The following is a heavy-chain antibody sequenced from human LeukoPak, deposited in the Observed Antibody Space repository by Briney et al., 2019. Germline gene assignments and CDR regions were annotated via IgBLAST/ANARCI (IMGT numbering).Heavy chain of an antibody. V-gene: IGHV4-31*03. CDR1: GGSISSGGYY. CDR3: ARVPLYCSSTSCYTAGYYYGMDV. CDR2: IYYSGST. J-gene: IGHJ6*02. D-gene: IGHD2-2*02. Sequence: SETLSLTCTVSGGSISSGGYYWSWIRQHPGKGLEWIGYIYYSGSTYYNPSLKSRVTISVDTSKNQFSLKLSSVTAADTAVYYCARVPLYCSSTSCYTAGYYYGMDVWGQGTTVTVSS.